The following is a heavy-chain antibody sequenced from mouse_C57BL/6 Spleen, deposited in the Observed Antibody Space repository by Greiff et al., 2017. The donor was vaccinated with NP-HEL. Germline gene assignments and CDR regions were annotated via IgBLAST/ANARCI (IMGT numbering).Heavy chain of an antibody. CDR1: GYTFTSYT. CDR2: INPSSGYT. CDR3: ARLGAGSWFAY. D-gene: IGHD3-3*01. V-gene: IGHV1-4*01. Sequence: LVESGAELARPGASVKMSCKASGYTFTSYTMHWVKQRPGQGLEWIGYINPSSGYTKYNQKFKDKATLTADKSSSTAYMQLSSLTSEDAAVYYCARLGAGSWFAYWGQGTLVTVSA. J-gene: IGHJ3*01.